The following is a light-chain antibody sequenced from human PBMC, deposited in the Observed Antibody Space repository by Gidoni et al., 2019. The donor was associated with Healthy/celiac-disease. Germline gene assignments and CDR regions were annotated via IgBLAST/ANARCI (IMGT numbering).Light chain of an antibody. Sequence: EIVMPQSPATLSVSPGERATLSCRASQSVSSNLAWYQQKPGQAPRLLIYGASTRATGIPARFSGSGSGTEFTLTISSLQSEDFAVYYCQQYNNLFTFGPGTKVDIK. V-gene: IGKV3-15*01. CDR1: QSVSSN. J-gene: IGKJ3*01. CDR3: QQYNNLFT. CDR2: GAS.